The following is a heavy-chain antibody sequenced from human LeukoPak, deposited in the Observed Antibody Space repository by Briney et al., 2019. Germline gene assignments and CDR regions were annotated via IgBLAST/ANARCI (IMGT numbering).Heavy chain of an antibody. V-gene: IGHV4-59*01. CDR3: ARESRRDGYKFDY. Sequence: ETLSLTCTVSGGSISSYYWSWIRQPPGKGLEWIGYIYYSGNTNYNPSLKSRFTISVDTSKNQFSLKLSSVTAADTAVYYCARESRRDGYKFDYWGQGTLVTVSS. J-gene: IGHJ4*02. CDR1: GGSISSYY. CDR2: IYYSGNT. D-gene: IGHD5-24*01.